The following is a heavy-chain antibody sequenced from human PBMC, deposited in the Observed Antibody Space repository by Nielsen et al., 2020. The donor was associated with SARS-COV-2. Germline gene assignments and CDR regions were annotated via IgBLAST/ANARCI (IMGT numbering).Heavy chain of an antibody. Sequence: SETLSLTCTVSGGSINSSSYYWGWIRQPPGKGLEWIGSIYYSGSTYYNPSLKSRVTISVDASRSQFSLKLRSVTAADTALYYCARALSEYYYYYGMDVWGQGTTVTVSS. CDR3: ARALSEYYYYYGMDV. CDR2: IYYSGST. CDR1: GGSINSSSYY. V-gene: IGHV4-39*01. J-gene: IGHJ6*02.